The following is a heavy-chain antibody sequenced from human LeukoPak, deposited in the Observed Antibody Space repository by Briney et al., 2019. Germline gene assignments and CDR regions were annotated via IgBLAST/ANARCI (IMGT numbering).Heavy chain of an antibody. D-gene: IGHD3-16*01. CDR3: AGDASMINFDY. V-gene: IGHV7-4-1*02. J-gene: IGHJ4*02. Sequence: ASVTVSCKASGYTFTVYSINWLRQAPGQGLEWMGWITTSTGKPTYAQGFTGRFVFSLDTSVSTTYLHINSLKAEDTAVYYCAGDASMINFDYWGQGSLVTVSS. CDR2: ITTSTGKP. CDR1: GYTFTVYS.